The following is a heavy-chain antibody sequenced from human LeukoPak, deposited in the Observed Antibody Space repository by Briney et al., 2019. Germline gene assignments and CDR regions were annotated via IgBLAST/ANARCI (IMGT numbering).Heavy chain of an antibody. Sequence: ASVKVSRKASGYTFTNYHIHWVRQAPAQGLEWMGIINLGEGTTIHAQKFQGRVTMTRATSTTSVYMELSSLRSESTAVYYCARGTYCGGDCNSLGANYYFDFWGQGSLVTVSS. CDR1: GYTFTNYH. CDR3: ARGTYCGGDCNSLGANYYFDF. J-gene: IGHJ4*02. CDR2: INLGEGTT. V-gene: IGHV1-46*01. D-gene: IGHD2-21*02.